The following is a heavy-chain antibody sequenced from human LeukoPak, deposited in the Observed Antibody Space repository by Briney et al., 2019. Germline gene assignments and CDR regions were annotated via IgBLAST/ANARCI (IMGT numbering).Heavy chain of an antibody. Sequence: ASVKVSCKASGYTFTSYDINWVRQATGQGLEWMGWMNPSSGNTGYAQKFQGRVTMTRNTSISTAYMELSSLRSEDTAVYYCARSYSSSSYYGMDVWGQGTTVTVSS. V-gene: IGHV1-8*01. CDR1: GYTFTSYD. CDR3: ARSYSSSSYYGMDV. D-gene: IGHD6-6*01. J-gene: IGHJ6*02. CDR2: MNPSSGNT.